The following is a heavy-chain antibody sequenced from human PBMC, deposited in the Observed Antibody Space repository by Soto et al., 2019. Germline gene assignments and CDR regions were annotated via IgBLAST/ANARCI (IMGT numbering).Heavy chain of an antibody. CDR1: GFTFSIYW. CDR2: INSDGSSI. V-gene: IGHV3-74*01. J-gene: IGHJ4*02. D-gene: IGHD4-17*01. Sequence: EVQLVESGGGLVQPGGSLRLSCAASGFTFSIYWMLWVRQDTGKGLVWVSRINSDGSSISYADSVKARFTISRDNAKNTLYLQMNSLRAEDTAVYYCARGEDYGDSLNYWGQGTLVTVSS. CDR3: ARGEDYGDSLNY.